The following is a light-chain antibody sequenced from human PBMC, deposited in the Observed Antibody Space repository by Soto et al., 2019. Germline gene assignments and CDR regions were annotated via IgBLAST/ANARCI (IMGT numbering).Light chain of an antibody. J-gene: IGLJ3*02. Sequence: QSVLTQPASVSGSPGQSITISCTGSSSDVGAYNYVSWYQQYPGKAPKLMIYEVSNRPSGVSNRFSGSKSGNTASLTISGLQAEDEADYDCSSYTSSSTRVFGVGTKLTVL. CDR1: SSDVGAYNY. V-gene: IGLV2-14*01. CDR2: EVS. CDR3: SSYTSSSTRV.